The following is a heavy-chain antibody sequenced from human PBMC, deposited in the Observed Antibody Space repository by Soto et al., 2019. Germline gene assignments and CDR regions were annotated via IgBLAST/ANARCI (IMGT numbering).Heavy chain of an antibody. CDR2: IYYSGST. CDR3: ARGYGDYVLDY. CDR1: GGSISSYY. Sequence: QVQLQESGPGLVKPSETLSLTCTVSGGSISSYYWSWIRQPPGKGLEWIGYIYYSGSTNYNPSLKSRVTISVDTPKTQFSLMLSSVTAADTAVYSCARGYGDYVLDYWGQGTLVTVSS. V-gene: IGHV4-59*01. D-gene: IGHD4-17*01. J-gene: IGHJ4*02.